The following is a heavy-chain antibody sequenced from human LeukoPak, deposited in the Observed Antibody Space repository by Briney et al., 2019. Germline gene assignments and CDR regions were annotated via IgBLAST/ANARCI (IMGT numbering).Heavy chain of an antibody. CDR3: ATGALRDFWSGYYTGFFDY. J-gene: IGHJ4*02. CDR2: FDPEDGET. CDR1: GYTLTELS. V-gene: IGHV1-24*01. D-gene: IGHD3-3*01. Sequence: ASVKVSCKVSGYTLTELSMHWVRQAPGKGLEWMGGFDPEDGETIYAQKSQGRVTMTEDTSTDTAYMELSSLRSEDTAVYYCATGALRDFWSGYYTGFFDYWGQGTLVTVSS.